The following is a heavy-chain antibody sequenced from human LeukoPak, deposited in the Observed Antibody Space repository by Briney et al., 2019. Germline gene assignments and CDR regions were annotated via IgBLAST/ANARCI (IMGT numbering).Heavy chain of an antibody. V-gene: IGHV5-51*01. CDR2: IYPGDSET. J-gene: IGHJ4*02. Sequence: GESLNISFKVSGYSFSRYWIAWVRQMPGKGLEWMGIIYPGDSETRYSPTFQGQVTISDDKSISTAYLQWSRLKASDIAMYYCARQAGLGSIDYWGQGTLVTVSS. CDR1: GYSFSRYW. D-gene: IGHD3/OR15-3a*01. CDR3: ARQAGLGSIDY.